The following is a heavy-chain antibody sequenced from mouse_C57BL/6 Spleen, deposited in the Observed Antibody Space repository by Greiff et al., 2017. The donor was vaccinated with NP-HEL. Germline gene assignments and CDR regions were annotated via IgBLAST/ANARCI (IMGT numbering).Heavy chain of an antibody. Sequence: EVKVVESGGDLVKPGGSLKLSCAASGFTFSSYGMSWVRQTPDKRLEWVATISSGGSYTYYPDSVKGRFTISRDNAKNTLYLQMSSLKSEDTAMYYCARHERFDYWGQGTTLTVSS. J-gene: IGHJ2*01. V-gene: IGHV5-6*01. CDR3: ARHERFDY. CDR2: ISSGGSYT. CDR1: GFTFSSYG.